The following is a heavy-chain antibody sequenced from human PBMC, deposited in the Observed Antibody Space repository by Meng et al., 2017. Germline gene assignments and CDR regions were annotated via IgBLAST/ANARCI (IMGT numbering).Heavy chain of an antibody. CDR1: GFTFSSYA. CDR2: ISYDGSNK. D-gene: IGHD3-22*01. V-gene: IGHV3-30*17. CDR3: ARGITMIVDDY. J-gene: IGHJ4*02. Sequence: LSLTCAASGFTFSSYAMHWVRQAPGKGLEGVAVISYDGSNKYYADSVKGRFTISRDNSKNTLYLQMNSQRAEETAVYYCARGITMIVDDYWGQGTLVTVSS.